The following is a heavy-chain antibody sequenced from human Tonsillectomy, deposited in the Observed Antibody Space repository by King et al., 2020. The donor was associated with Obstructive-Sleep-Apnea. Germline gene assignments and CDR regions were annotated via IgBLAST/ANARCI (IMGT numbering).Heavy chain of an antibody. CDR3: AHTITTSRKEVAFDH. CDR2: IHWDDDK. J-gene: IGHJ4*02. D-gene: IGHD4-11*01. V-gene: IGHV2-5*02. Sequence: ITLKESGPTLVKPTQTLTLTCTFSGFVLSTNGVGVVWIRQPPGKAHDWLALIHWDDDKGYSPSLKTRVTITKDTSKNQGVVTMTNMDPVDTATYYFAHTITTSRKEVAFDHWGQGTLVTVSS. CDR1: GFVLSTNGVG.